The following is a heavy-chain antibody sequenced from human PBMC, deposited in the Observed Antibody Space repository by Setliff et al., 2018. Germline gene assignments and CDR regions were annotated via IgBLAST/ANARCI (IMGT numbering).Heavy chain of an antibody. CDR3: ARAGPTVTFFRVLVISWWDP. D-gene: IGHD3-3*01. J-gene: IGHJ5*02. Sequence: SETLSLTCTVSGASIGGGGYYWGWIRQPPGKGPEWIGNIHYSGSTHYNPSLKSRVTISVDTSKNQFSLKLGSVTAADTATYYCARAGPTVTFFRVLVISWWDPWGQGSLVTVS. V-gene: IGHV4-39*07. CDR1: GASIGGGGYY. CDR2: IHYSGST.